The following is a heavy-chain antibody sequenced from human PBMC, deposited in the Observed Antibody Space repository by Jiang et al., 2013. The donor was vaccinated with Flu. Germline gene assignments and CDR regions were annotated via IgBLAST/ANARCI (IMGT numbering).Heavy chain of an antibody. CDR3: ARGPYYDFWSGYYQGWFDP. Sequence: RVTISVDTSKNQFSLKLSSVTAADTAVYYCARGPYYDFWSGYYQGWFDPWGQGTLVTVSS. J-gene: IGHJ5*02. V-gene: IGHV4-34*01. D-gene: IGHD3-3*01.